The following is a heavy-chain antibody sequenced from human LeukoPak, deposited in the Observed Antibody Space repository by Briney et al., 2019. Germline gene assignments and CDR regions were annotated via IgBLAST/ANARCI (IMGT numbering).Heavy chain of an antibody. CDR1: GGSISSGSYY. J-gene: IGHJ4*02. CDR2: IYTSGST. V-gene: IGHV4-61*02. CDR3: ARDQHGFGDYFDY. D-gene: IGHD3-10*01. Sequence: PSETLSLTCTVSGGSISSGSYYWSWIRQPAGKGLEWIGRIYTSGSTNYNPSLKSRVTISVDTSKNQFSLKLSPVTAAGTAVYYCARDQHGFGDYFDYWGQGTLVTVSS.